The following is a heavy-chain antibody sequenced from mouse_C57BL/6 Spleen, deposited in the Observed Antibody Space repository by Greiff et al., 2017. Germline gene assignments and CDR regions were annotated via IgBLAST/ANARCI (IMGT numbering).Heavy chain of an antibody. CDR3: ASHGNHWYFDV. D-gene: IGHD2-1*01. CDR1: GFTFSSYG. Sequence: EVQLVESGGDLVKPGGSLKLSCAASGFTFSSYGMSWVRQTPDKRLEWVATISSGGSYTYYPDSVKGRFTISRDNAKNTLYLQMSSLKSEDTAMYYCASHGNHWYFDVWGTGTTVTVSS. V-gene: IGHV5-6*01. J-gene: IGHJ1*03. CDR2: ISSGGSYT.